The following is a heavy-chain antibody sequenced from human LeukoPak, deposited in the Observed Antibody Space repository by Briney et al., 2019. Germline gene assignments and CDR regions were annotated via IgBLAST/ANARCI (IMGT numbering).Heavy chain of an antibody. Sequence: ASVKVSCKASGGTFSSYAISWVRQAPGQGLEWMGGIIPIFGTANYAQKFQGRVTITADESTSIAYMELSSLRSEDTAVYYCARGGSGWSNFDYWGQGTLVTVSS. CDR1: GGTFSSYA. CDR3: ARGGSGWSNFDY. CDR2: IIPIFGTA. J-gene: IGHJ4*02. V-gene: IGHV1-69*13. D-gene: IGHD6-19*01.